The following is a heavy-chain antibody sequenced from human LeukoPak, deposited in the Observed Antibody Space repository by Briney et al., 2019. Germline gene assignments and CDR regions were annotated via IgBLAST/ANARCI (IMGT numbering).Heavy chain of an antibody. J-gene: IGHJ4*02. CDR1: GFTFSSYA. Sequence: GGSLRLSCAASGFTFSSYAMHWVRQAPGKGLEWVAVISYDGNNKYYADSVKGRFTISRDNSKNTLYLQMNSLRAEDTAVYYCAKGGHDSYGTYFDYWGQGTLVTVSS. CDR3: AKGGHDSYGTYFDY. CDR2: ISYDGNNK. D-gene: IGHD5-18*01. V-gene: IGHV3-30-3*01.